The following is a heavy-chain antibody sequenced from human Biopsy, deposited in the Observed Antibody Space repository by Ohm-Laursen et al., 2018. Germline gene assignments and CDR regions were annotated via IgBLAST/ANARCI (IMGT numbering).Heavy chain of an antibody. CDR2: VHYSGAT. CDR1: DGSINSNDYY. CDR3: ARPLRGGEYEGFDL. Sequence: SETLSLTCIVSDGSINSNDYYWGWIRQAPGKGLEWLGSVHYSGATYYNPPPTRRATISVDTAKNLFFLKLMSATAADTAVYYCARPLRGGEYEGFDLWGPGTMVSVSP. D-gene: IGHD4-17*01. V-gene: IGHV4-39*01. J-gene: IGHJ3*01.